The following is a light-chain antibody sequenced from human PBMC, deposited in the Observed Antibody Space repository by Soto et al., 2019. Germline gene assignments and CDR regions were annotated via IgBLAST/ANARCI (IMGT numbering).Light chain of an antibody. J-gene: IGLJ3*02. CDR3: SSYTTINTVV. Sequence: QSALTQPASVSGSPGQSITISCTGTSGDVGGSDFVSWYQLHPGEAPKGLIYDVRNRPSGISNRFSASKSGNTASLTISGLQAEDEDEYYCSSYTTINTVVFGGGTKLTVL. CDR1: SGDVGGSDF. V-gene: IGLV2-14*03. CDR2: DVR.